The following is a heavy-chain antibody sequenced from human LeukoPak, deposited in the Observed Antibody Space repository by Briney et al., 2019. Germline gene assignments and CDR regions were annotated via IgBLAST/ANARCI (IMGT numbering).Heavy chain of an antibody. J-gene: IGHJ4*02. Sequence: WGSLRLSCAASGFTFSGNSMDWVAPAQGQGLEWGSSICSGSSYISYADSVKGRFTIARDNAKNSLYLQMNSLRAEDTAVYYCAINRRLYSSSWYPFDYWGQGTLVTVSP. CDR1: GFTFSGNS. V-gene: IGHV3-21*01. CDR2: ICSGSSYI. CDR3: AINRRLYSSSWYPFDY. D-gene: IGHD6-13*01.